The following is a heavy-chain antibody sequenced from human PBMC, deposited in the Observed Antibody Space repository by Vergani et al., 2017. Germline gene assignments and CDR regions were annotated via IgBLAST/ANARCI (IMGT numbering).Heavy chain of an antibody. J-gene: IGHJ4*02. CDR3: ARDSRRYCSSTSCYESAY. CDR1: GYTFTSYG. V-gene: IGHV1-18*01. CDR2: ISAYNGNT. D-gene: IGHD2-2*01. Sequence: QVQLVQSGAEVKKPGASVKVSCKASGYTFTSYGISWVRQAPGQGLEWMGWISAYNGNTNYAQKLQGRATMTTDTSTSTAYMELRSLRSDDTAVYYCARDSRRYCSSTSCYESAYWGQGTLVTVSS.